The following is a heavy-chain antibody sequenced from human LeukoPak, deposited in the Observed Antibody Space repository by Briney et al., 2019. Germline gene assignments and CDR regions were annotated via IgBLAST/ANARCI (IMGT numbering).Heavy chain of an antibody. V-gene: IGHV3-30*02. CDR2: IRYDGSNK. CDR1: AFTFSRYG. D-gene: IGHD1-26*01. J-gene: IGHJ4*02. Sequence: GGSLRLSCAASAFTFSRYGMHWVRQAPGKGLEWVAFIRYDGSNKYYADSVKGRFTISRDNSKNTLYLQMNSLRAEDTAVYYCAKGYLQPTDYWGQGTLVTVSS. CDR3: AKGYLQPTDY.